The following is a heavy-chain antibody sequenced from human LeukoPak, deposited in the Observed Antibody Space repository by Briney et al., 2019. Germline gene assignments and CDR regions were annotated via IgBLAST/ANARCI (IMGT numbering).Heavy chain of an antibody. V-gene: IGHV3-9*01. Sequence: PGGSLRLSCAASGFTFDDYAMHWVRQAPGKGLEWVSGISWNSGSIGYADSVKGRFTISRDNAKNSLYLQMNSLRAEDTALYYCAKDPYYYDSRRFDYWGQGTLVTVSS. CDR1: GFTFDDYA. D-gene: IGHD3-22*01. J-gene: IGHJ4*02. CDR2: ISWNSGSI. CDR3: AKDPYYYDSRRFDY.